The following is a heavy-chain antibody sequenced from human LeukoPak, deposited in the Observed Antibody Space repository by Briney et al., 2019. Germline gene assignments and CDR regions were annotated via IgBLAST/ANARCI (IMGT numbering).Heavy chain of an antibody. V-gene: IGHV1-69*05. CDR3: AREAGSIAAAGGWFDP. CDR2: IIPIFGTA. Sequence: VASVKVSCKASGGTFSSYAISWVRQAPGQGLEWMGGIIPIFGTANYAQKLQGRVTMTTDTSTSTAYMELRSLRSDDTAVYYCAREAGSIAAAGGWFDPWGQGTLVTVSS. J-gene: IGHJ5*02. D-gene: IGHD6-13*01. CDR1: GGTFSSYA.